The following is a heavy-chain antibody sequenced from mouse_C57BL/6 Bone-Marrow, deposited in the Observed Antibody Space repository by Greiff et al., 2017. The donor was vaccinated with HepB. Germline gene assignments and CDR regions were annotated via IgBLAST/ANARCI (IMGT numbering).Heavy chain of an antibody. J-gene: IGHJ2*01. CDR3: ARSHYGSSFYYFDY. CDR1: GYSITSGYY. CDR2: ISYDGSN. D-gene: IGHD1-1*01. V-gene: IGHV3-6*01. Sequence: EVHLVESGPGLVKPSQSLSLTCSVTGYSITSGYYWNWIRQFPGNKLEWMGYISYDGSNNYNPSLKNRISITRDTSKNQFFLKLNSVTTEDTATYYCARSHYGSSFYYFDYWGQGTTLTVSS.